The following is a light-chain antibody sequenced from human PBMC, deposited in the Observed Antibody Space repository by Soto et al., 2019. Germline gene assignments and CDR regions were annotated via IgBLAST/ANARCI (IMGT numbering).Light chain of an antibody. CDR1: SSNIGAGYD. CDR2: GNS. V-gene: IGLV1-40*01. J-gene: IGLJ3*02. Sequence: QSVLTQPPSVSGAPGQRVTISGTGSSSNIGAGYDVHWYQQLPGTAPKLLIYGNSNRPSGVPDRFSGSKSGTSASLAITGLQAEDEADYYCPSYDSSLNGWVFGGGTKLTVL. CDR3: PSYDSSLNGWV.